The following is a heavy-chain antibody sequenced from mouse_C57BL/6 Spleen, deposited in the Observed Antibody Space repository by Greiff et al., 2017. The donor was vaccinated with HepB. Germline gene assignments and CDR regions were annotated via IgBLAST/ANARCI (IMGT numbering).Heavy chain of an antibody. Sequence: QVQLQQSGAELVKPGASVKISCKASGYAFSSYWMNWVKQRPGKGLEWIGQIYPGDGDTNYNGKFKGKATLTADKSSSTAYMQLSSLTSEDSAVYFCARGWDEGAMDYWGQGTSVTVSS. CDR3: ARGWDEGAMDY. J-gene: IGHJ4*01. CDR2: IYPGDGDT. D-gene: IGHD4-1*01. CDR1: GYAFSSYW. V-gene: IGHV1-80*01.